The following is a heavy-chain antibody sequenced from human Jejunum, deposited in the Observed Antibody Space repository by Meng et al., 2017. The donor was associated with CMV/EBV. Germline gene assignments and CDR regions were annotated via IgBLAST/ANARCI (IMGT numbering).Heavy chain of an antibody. J-gene: IGHJ5*02. V-gene: IGHV4-4*02. D-gene: IGHD2-15*01. CDR2: LYHTGNT. CDR1: GDSTTRSAW. Sequence: ITCAGSGDSTTRSAWWTWVRQPPGKGLEWIGELYHTGNTNYNPSLKSRVTISLDNSKTQFSLKLTSVTAADTAVYYCTRVVANWFDPWGQGTLVTVSS. CDR3: TRVVANWFDP.